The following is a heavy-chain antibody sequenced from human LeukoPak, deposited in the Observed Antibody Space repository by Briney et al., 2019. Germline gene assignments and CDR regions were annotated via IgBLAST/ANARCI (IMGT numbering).Heavy chain of an antibody. V-gene: IGHV4-34*01. Sequence: SETLSLTCAVYGGSFSGYYWSWIRQPPGKGLEWIGEINHSGSTNYNPSLKSRVTIAVDTSKNQFSLKLSSVTAADTAVYYCTRARRVYYSMDVWGQGTTVTVSS. CDR2: INHSGST. CDR3: TRARRVYYSMDV. CDR1: GGSFSGYY. J-gene: IGHJ6*02.